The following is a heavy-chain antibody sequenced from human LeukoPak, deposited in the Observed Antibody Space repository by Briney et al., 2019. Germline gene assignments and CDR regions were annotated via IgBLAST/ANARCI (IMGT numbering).Heavy chain of an antibody. D-gene: IGHD6-13*01. CDR3: ARGIAAAGHGMDV. J-gene: IGHJ6*02. CDR1: GLTFSGYI. V-gene: IGHV3-21*01. Sequence: PGGSLRLSCVASGLTFSGYIMNWVRQAPGKGLEWVSSISTSGTYMDYADSVKGRFIIPRDNSKNSLFLQMNSLRAEDTAVYSCARGIAAAGHGMDVWGQGTTVTVSS. CDR2: ISTSGTYM.